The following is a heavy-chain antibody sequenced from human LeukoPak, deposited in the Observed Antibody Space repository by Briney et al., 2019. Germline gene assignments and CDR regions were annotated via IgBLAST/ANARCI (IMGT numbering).Heavy chain of an antibody. D-gene: IGHD1-14*01. J-gene: IGHJ4*02. CDR1: GFTFSDYY. CDR2: ISSSGSTI. V-gene: IGHV3-11*04. CDR3: ARDLRRPRNLFDY. Sequence: TGGSLRLSCAASGFTFSDYYMSWIRQAPGKGLEWVSYISSSGSTIYYADSVKGRFTISRDNAKNSLHLQMNSLRAEDTAAYYCARDLRRPRNLFDYWGQGTLVTVSS.